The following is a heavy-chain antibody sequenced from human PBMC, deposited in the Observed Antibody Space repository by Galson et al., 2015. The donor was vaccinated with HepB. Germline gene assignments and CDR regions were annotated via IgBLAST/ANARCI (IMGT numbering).Heavy chain of an antibody. Sequence: SLRLSCAASGFTFSSYSMNWVRQAPGKGLEWVSSISSSSSYIYYADSVKGRFTISRDNAKNSLYLQMNSLRAEDTAVYYCATTTLGIAVAGSYFDYWGQGTLVTVSS. CDR1: GFTFSSYS. CDR2: ISSSSSYI. D-gene: IGHD6-19*01. CDR3: ATTTLGIAVAGSYFDY. J-gene: IGHJ4*02. V-gene: IGHV3-21*01.